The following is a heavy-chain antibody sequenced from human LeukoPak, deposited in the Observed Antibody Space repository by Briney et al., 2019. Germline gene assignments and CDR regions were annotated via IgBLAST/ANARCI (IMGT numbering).Heavy chain of an antibody. CDR3: ARTLDSGSLDY. CDR1: GDSISSYY. V-gene: IGHV4-59*01. D-gene: IGHD3-10*01. Sequence: SETLSLTCSVSGDSISSYYWSWIRQPPGKGLEWIGYIYYSGSTNYNPSLKSRVTISVDTSKNQFSLNLSSVTAADTAVYYCARTLDSGSLDYWGQGTLVTVSS. J-gene: IGHJ4*02. CDR2: IYYSGST.